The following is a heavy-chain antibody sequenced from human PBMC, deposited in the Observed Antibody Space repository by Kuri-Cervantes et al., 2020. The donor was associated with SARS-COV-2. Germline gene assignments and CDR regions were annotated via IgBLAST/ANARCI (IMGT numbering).Heavy chain of an antibody. CDR3: ARDGYYYDSSGPFDY. D-gene: IGHD3-22*01. Sequence: GESLKISCAASGFTFSGHWIHWVRQAPGKGLVWVSRINPDGSYTNNADSVKGRFTLSRDNSKNTLYLQMNSLRAEDTAVYYCARDGYYYDSSGPFDYWGQGTLVTVSS. CDR1: GFTFSGHW. J-gene: IGHJ4*02. V-gene: IGHV3-74*01. CDR2: INPDGSYT.